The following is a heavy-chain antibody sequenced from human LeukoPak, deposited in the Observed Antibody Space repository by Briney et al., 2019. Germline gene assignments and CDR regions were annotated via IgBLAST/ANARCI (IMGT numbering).Heavy chain of an antibody. V-gene: IGHV3-74*01. J-gene: IGHJ6*03. CDR1: GFTFSSYW. Sequence: SGGSLRLSCAASGFTFSSYWMHWVRHAPGKGLVWVSRINTDGSSTSYADSVKGRFTISRDNAKNTLYLQMNSLRAEDTAVYYCARDDPLNYYYYMDVWGKGTTVTVSS. CDR2: INTDGSST. CDR3: ARDDPLNYYYYMDV.